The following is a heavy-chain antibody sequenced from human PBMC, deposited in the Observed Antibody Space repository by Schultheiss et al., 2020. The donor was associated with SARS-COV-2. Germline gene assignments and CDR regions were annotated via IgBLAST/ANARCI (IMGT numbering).Heavy chain of an antibody. CDR1: GASFSSYY. J-gene: IGHJ6*02. CDR2: INHSGGT. D-gene: IGHD6-19*01. Sequence: SETLSLTCAVYGASFSSYYWSWIRQPPGKGLEWIGEINHSGGTNYNSSLKSRVTISVATSKNQFSLKLSSVTAADTAVYYCARGSFRPGSGWYHRNNGMDVWGQGTTVTVSS. V-gene: IGHV4-34*01. CDR3: ARGSFRPGSGWYHRNNGMDV.